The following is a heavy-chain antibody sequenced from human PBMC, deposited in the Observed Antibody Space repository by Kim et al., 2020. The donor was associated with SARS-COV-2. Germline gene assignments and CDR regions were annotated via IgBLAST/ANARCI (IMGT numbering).Heavy chain of an antibody. CDR3: ARDNTNNWNLLGAFDI. V-gene: IGHV3-48*03. CDR1: GFTFSSYE. CDR2: ISSSGSTI. J-gene: IGHJ3*02. D-gene: IGHD1-20*01. Sequence: GGSLRLSCAASGFTFSSYEINWVRQAPGKGLEWISYISSSGSTIYYPDSVKGRFTISRDNAKNSLYLQMNSLRAEDTAVYYCARDNTNNWNLLGAFDIWGQGTMVTVSS.